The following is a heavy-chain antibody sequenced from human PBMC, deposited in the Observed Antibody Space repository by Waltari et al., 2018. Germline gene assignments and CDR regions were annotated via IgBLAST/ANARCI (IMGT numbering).Heavy chain of an antibody. CDR1: GFNVTNNY. Sequence: QLVESGGGLIQPGGSLRLSCAASGFNVTNNYMKWVRQAPWKGLEWVSVIYGDNNTYDADSVKGRFTISRDNSKNTLYLQMNSLRTEDTAIYYWASFSEPPWGQGTLVTVSS. J-gene: IGHJ5*02. CDR2: IYGDNNT. D-gene: IGHD1-26*01. CDR3: ASFSEPP. V-gene: IGHV3-53*01.